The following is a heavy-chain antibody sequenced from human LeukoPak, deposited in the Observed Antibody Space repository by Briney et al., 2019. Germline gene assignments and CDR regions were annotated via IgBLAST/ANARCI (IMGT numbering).Heavy chain of an antibody. CDR1: GFTFSSYA. J-gene: IGHJ4*02. D-gene: IGHD5-18*01. V-gene: IGHV3-30-3*01. CDR2: ISYDGSNK. Sequence: GGSLRLSCAASGFTFSSYAMHWVRQAPGKGLEWVAVISYDGSNKYYADSVKGRFTISRDNSKNTLYLQINSLTPEDTAVYYCARGATGMVSFYCDYWGQGTLVTVSS. CDR3: ARGATGMVSFYCDY.